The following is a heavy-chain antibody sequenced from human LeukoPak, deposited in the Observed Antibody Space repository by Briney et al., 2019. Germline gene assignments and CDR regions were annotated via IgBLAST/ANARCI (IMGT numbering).Heavy chain of an antibody. CDR1: WFTFLRSS. CDR2: IFNNGGYT. V-gene: IGHV3-23*01. J-gene: IGHJ4*02. Sequence: GGALGLSCSASWFTFLRSSLSLVRPAPREGVEWGLAIFNNGGYTYYADSVQGRFTISRDNSKSTLCLQMNSLRAEDTAVYYCAKQLGYCSDGSCYFPYWGQGTLVTVSS. D-gene: IGHD2-15*01. CDR3: AKQLGYCSDGSCYFPY.